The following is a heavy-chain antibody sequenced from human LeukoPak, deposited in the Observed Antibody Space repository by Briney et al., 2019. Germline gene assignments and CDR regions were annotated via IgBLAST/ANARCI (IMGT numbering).Heavy chain of an antibody. V-gene: IGHV4-38-2*02. CDR2: VYHTGGT. J-gene: IGHJ4*02. CDR1: GFSISSGYY. CDR3: AREEGATQDAN. D-gene: IGHD1-26*01. Sequence: SETLSLTCTVSGFSISSGYYWAWIRQPPGKGLEWIGSVYHTGGTYYNPSLKSRVTISVDTSRNQFSLRLSSVTAADTAVYYCAREEGATQDANWGQGTLVLVPS.